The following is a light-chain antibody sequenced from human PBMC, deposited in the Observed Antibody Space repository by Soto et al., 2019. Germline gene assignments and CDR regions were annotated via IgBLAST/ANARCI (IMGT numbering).Light chain of an antibody. Sequence: QSALTQPHSASGTPGQRVTISCSGSSSNIGTSSVHWFQQLPGTAPKLLISTTNQRPLGVPERFSGSKSGTSASLAISGLQSEDEADYYCAAWDDSLNGHVFGTGTKVTVL. CDR1: SSNIGTSS. J-gene: IGLJ1*01. CDR3: AAWDDSLNGHV. CDR2: TTN. V-gene: IGLV1-44*01.